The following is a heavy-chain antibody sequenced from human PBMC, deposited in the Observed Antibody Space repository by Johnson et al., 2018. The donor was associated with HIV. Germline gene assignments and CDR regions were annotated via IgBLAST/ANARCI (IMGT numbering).Heavy chain of an antibody. J-gene: IGHJ3*02. CDR1: GISVSVNY. V-gene: IGHV3-66*04. Sequence: VQLVESGGALVQSGGSLRLSCAVSGISVSVNYMSWVRQAPGKGLEWVSLIDSGGTTNYEDSVKGRFTISRNDSKNTLYLQMNSLRAADTALYYCARPHSFQYQHAFDIWGRGTSVTVSS. D-gene: IGHD1-26*01. CDR3: ARPHSFQYQHAFDI. CDR2: IDSGGTT.